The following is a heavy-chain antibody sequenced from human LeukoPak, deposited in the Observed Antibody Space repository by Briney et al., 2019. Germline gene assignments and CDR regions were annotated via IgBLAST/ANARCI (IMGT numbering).Heavy chain of an antibody. D-gene: IGHD6-13*01. V-gene: IGHV4-59*01. CDR3: ARGIGSSWYYYGMDV. Sequence: SETLSLTCTVSGVSISSYYWSWIRQPPGKGLEWIGYIYYSGSTNYNPSLKSRVTISVDTSKNQFSLKLSSVTAADTAVYYCARGIGSSWYYYGMDVWGQGTTVTVSS. CDR1: GVSISSYY. J-gene: IGHJ6*02. CDR2: IYYSGST.